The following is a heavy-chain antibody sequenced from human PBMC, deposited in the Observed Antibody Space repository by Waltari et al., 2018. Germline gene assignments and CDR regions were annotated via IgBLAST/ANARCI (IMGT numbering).Heavy chain of an antibody. J-gene: IGHJ5*02. D-gene: IGHD1-26*01. Sequence: QLQLQESGPGLVKPSETLSLTCTVSGGSISSSSYYWGWIRQPPGKGLEWIGSIYYSGRPYYNPSLKSRVTRSVDTAKNQFSRKLSSVTAADTAVYYCARDRLVGATSRFDPWGQGTLVTVSS. CDR2: IYYSGRP. CDR3: ARDRLVGATSRFDP. V-gene: IGHV4-39*07. CDR1: GGSISSSSYY.